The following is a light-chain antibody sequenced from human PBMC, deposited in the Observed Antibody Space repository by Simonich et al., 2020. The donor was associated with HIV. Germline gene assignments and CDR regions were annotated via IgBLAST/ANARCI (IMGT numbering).Light chain of an antibody. V-gene: IGLV2-14*01. CDR1: RSAVGGYNY. CDR2: DVN. J-gene: IGLJ3*02. CDR3: SSYTSSSTWV. Sequence: QSALTQPASVSGSPGQSITISCTGTRSAVGGYNYVSWDQQHPGKAPKVMLSDVNKRPSGVSDRFSGSKSGNTASLAISGLQAEDEADYYCSSYTSSSTWVFGGGTKLTVL.